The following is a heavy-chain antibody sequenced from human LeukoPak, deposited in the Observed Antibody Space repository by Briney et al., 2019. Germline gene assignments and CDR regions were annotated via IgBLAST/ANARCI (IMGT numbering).Heavy chain of an antibody. Sequence: GGSLRLSCAVSGSTVSSSYMSWVRQTPGKGLEWVSVIYSDGNAYYADSVRGRFTISRDNSKNTLYLQMNSLRAEDTAVYYCARVKRDGFNSDAFDIWGQGTMVTVSS. D-gene: IGHD5-24*01. CDR3: ARVKRDGFNSDAFDI. V-gene: IGHV3-53*01. CDR1: GSTVSSSY. J-gene: IGHJ3*02. CDR2: IYSDGNA.